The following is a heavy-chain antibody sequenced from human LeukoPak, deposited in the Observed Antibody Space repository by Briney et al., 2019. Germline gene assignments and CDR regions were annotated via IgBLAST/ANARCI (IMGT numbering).Heavy chain of an antibody. CDR2: IYYGGST. J-gene: IGHJ4*02. V-gene: IGHV4-39*07. CDR3: ATSGWYLLPGVY. CDR1: GGSILSSSYY. D-gene: IGHD6-19*01. Sequence: PSETLSLTCTVSGGSILSSSYYWGWIRQPPGKGLEWIGSIYYGGSTDYNPSLKSRVIISVDTSKNQFSLKLSSVTAADTAVYYCATSGWYLLPGVYWGQGTLVTVSS.